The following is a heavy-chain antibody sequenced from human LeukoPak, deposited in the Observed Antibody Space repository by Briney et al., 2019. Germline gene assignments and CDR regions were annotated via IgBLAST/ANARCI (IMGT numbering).Heavy chain of an antibody. J-gene: IGHJ4*02. Sequence: GGSLRLSCAASGFTFSSYWMHWVRQAPGKGLVWVSRINSDGSSTSYADSVKGRFTISRDNSKNTLYLQMNSLRAEDTAVYYCAKDFQDIVVVVAATEAGYYFDYWGQGTLVTVSS. CDR2: INSDGSST. CDR3: AKDFQDIVVVVAATEAGYYFDY. D-gene: IGHD2-15*01. V-gene: IGHV3-74*01. CDR1: GFTFSSYW.